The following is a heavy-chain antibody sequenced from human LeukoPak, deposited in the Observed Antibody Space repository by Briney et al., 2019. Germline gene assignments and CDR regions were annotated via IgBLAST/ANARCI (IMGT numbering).Heavy chain of an antibody. D-gene: IGHD1-26*01. CDR3: ARGNKLRGGYYYYMDV. J-gene: IGHJ6*03. Sequence: GASVKVSCKASGYTFTSYGINWVRQATGQGLEWMGWMNPNSGNTGYAQKFQGRVTMTRNTSISTAYMELSSLRSEDTAVYYCARGNKLRGGYYYYMDVWGKGTTVTVSS. V-gene: IGHV1-8*01. CDR1: GYTFTSYG. CDR2: MNPNSGNT.